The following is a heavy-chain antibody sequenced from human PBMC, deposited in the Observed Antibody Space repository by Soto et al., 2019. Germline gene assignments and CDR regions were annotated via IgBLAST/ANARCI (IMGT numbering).Heavy chain of an antibody. CDR3: AKDPWMATHSWTWAFDY. Sequence: PGGSLRLSCAASGFTFSNYVMSWVRQAPGKGLEWVSTMSHSGATTYYADSVRGRFTISRDNSKNTLYLQMNSLRAEDTAIYYCAKDPWMATHSWTWAFDYWGQGTLVTVSS. CDR1: GFTFSNYV. J-gene: IGHJ4*02. CDR2: MSHSGATT. V-gene: IGHV3-23*01. D-gene: IGHD5-12*01.